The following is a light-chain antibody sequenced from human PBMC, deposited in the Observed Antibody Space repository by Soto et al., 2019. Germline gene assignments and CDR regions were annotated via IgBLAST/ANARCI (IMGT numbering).Light chain of an antibody. CDR2: INSGGSH. Sequence: QSVLTQSPSASASLGASVKLTCTLSSGHSNYAIAWHQQQPEKGPRYLMKINSGGSHSKGDGIPDRFSGSRSGAERSLTISSLQSEDEADYYCQTWGTGIRVFGGGTKLTVL. V-gene: IGLV4-69*01. CDR1: SGHSNYA. CDR3: QTWGTGIRV. J-gene: IGLJ2*01.